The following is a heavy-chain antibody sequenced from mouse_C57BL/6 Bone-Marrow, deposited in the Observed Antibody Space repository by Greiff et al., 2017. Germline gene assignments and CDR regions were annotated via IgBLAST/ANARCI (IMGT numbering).Heavy chain of an antibody. D-gene: IGHD1-1*01. J-gene: IGHJ3*01. CDR1: GYTFTDYY. V-gene: IGHV1-19*01. CDR3: AREEAGGTIRAWFAY. Sequence: EVQLQQSGPVLVKPGASVKMSCKASGYTFTDYYMNWVKQSHGKSLEWIGVINPYNGGTSYNQKFKGKATLTVDKSSSKAYMELNSLTSEDSAVYYCAREEAGGTIRAWFAYWGQGTLVTVSA. CDR2: INPYNGGT.